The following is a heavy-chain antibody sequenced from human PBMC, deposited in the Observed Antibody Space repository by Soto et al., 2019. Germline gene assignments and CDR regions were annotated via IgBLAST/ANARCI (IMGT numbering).Heavy chain of an antibody. CDR1: GFTFSSYA. CDR2: ISGSGGST. Sequence: GGSLRLSCAASGFTFSSYAMSWVRQAPGKGLEWVSAISGSGGSTYYADSVKGRFTISRGNSKNTLYLQMNSLRAEDTAVYYCARGRYQLLYGSFDYWGQGTLVTVSS. J-gene: IGHJ4*02. CDR3: ARGRYQLLYGSFDY. V-gene: IGHV3-23*01. D-gene: IGHD2-2*02.